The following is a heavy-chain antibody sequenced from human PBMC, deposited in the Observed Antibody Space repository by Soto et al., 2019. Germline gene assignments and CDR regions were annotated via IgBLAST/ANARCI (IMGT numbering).Heavy chain of an antibody. CDR3: AKTPGNDGSMLEEYYFDY. CDR2: IYPGDSDT. CDR1: RYSFTSYW. V-gene: IGHV5-51*01. Sequence: GESLKISCKGSRYSFTSYWIGWVRQMPGKGLEWMGIIYPGDSDTRYSPSFQGQVTISADKSISTAYLQWRSLKASDTAMYYCAKTPGNDGSMLEEYYFDYWGQGTLVTVSS. D-gene: IGHD3-10*02. J-gene: IGHJ4*02.